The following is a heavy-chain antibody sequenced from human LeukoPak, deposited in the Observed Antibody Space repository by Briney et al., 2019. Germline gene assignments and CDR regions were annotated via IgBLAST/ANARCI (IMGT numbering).Heavy chain of an antibody. J-gene: IGHJ4*02. CDR3: ARYSYYGSGNYYNVLFDY. CDR1: GYSFTSYW. V-gene: IGHV5-10-1*01. Sequence: GESLRISCKGSGYSFTSYWISWVRQMPGKGLEWMGRIDPSDSYTNYSPSFQGHVTISADKSISTAYLQWSSLKASDTAIYYCARYSYYGSGNYYNVLFDYWGQGTLVTVSS. CDR2: IDPSDSYT. D-gene: IGHD3-10*01.